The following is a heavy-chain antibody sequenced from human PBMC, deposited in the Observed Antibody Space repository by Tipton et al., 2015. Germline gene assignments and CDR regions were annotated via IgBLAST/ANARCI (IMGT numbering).Heavy chain of an antibody. V-gene: IGHV4-61*01. CDR1: GGSASTSNYY. CDR2: IQYSGST. J-gene: IGHJ6*02. Sequence: TLSLTCTVSGGSASTSNYYWGWIRQSPGKGLEWIGYIQYSGSTNYNPSLKSRVTISLDTSKNQFSLKLSSVTAADTAVYYCARDLEHGMDVWGQGTTVTVSS. D-gene: IGHD5-24*01. CDR3: ARDLEHGMDV.